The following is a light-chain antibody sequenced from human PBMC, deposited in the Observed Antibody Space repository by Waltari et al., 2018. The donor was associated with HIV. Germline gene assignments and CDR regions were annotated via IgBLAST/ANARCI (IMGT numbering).Light chain of an antibody. V-gene: IGLV1-40*01. CDR3: QSFDNSLNGYV. Sequence: QSVLTQPPSLSGAPGQRVTIPCTGSSPNIGSNFDVHWYQLPPGSAPKLLIFANSNRPSGVPDRFSASKSATSASLAISGLQPEDEAEYYCQSFDNSLNGYVFGTGTTVIVL. J-gene: IGLJ1*01. CDR2: ANS. CDR1: SPNIGSNFD.